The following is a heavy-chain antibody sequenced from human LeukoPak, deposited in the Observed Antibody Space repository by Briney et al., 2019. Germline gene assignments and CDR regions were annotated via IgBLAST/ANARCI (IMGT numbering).Heavy chain of an antibody. D-gene: IGHD3-10*01. CDR2: INPNSGGT. V-gene: IGHV1-2*02. CDR1: GYTFTSYD. CDR3: ARASTPYYYGSGSFSYYYYYMDV. J-gene: IGHJ6*03. Sequence: ASVKVSCKTSGYTFTSYDINWVREAPGQELEWIGWINPNSGGTNYAQKFQGRVTMTRDTSISTAYMELSRLRSDDTAVYYCARASTPYYYGSGSFSYYYYYMDVWGKGTTVTISS.